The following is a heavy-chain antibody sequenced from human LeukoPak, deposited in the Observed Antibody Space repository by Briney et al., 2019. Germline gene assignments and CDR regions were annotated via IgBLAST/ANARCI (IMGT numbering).Heavy chain of an antibody. Sequence: GSLQLSCAASGFPFSSYAMSWVRQAPGKGLEWVSAFSDSGNTYHADSVKGRFTISLDSSKNTLFLSMNKLRPDDAPVHLLPKAPVTTCRGAYCSPFDYWGQGTLVTVSS. D-gene: IGHD2-21*01. J-gene: IGHJ4*02. V-gene: IGHV3-23*01. CDR2: FSDSGNT. CDR3: PKAPVTTCRGAYCSPFDY. CDR1: GFPFSSYA.